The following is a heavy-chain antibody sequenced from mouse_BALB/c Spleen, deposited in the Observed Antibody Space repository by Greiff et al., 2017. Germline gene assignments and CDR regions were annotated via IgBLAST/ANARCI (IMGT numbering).Heavy chain of an antibody. D-gene: IGHD1-1*01. CDR3: ARGTTVVAHFDY. CDR2: INSNGGST. V-gene: IGHV5-6-2*01. J-gene: IGHJ2*01. Sequence: EVKLEESGGGLVKLGGSLKLSCAASGFTFSSYYMSWVRQTPEKRLELVAAINSNGGSTYYPDTVKGRFTISRDNAKNTLYLQMSSLRSEDTAMYYCARGTTVVAHFDYWGQGTTLTVSS. CDR1: GFTFSSYY.